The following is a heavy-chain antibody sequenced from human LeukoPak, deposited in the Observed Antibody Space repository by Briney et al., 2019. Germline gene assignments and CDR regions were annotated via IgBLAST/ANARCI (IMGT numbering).Heavy chain of an antibody. CDR2: IYYSGST. CDR3: AKTWKPVPFDY. V-gene: IGHV4-39*01. CDR1: GGSISSSSYY. D-gene: IGHD1-14*01. Sequence: SETLSLTCTVSGGSISSSSYYWGWIRQPPGKGLEWIGSIYYSGSTYYNPSLKSRVTISVDTSKIQFSLKLSSVTAADTAVYYCAKTWKPVPFDYWGQGTLVTVSS. J-gene: IGHJ4*02.